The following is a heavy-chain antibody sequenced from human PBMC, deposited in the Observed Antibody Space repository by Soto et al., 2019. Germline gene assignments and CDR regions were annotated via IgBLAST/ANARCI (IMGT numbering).Heavy chain of an antibody. Sequence: SETLSLTCTVSGGSSSSYYGSWIRQPPGKGLEWIGYIYYSGSTNYNPSLKSRVTISVDTSKNQFSLKLSSVTAAYTAVYYCARTPTSSGWYGGGGYYGMAVWGQGTTVTVS. CDR3: ARTPTSSGWYGGGGYYGMAV. V-gene: IGHV4-59*01. CDR2: IYYSGST. J-gene: IGHJ6*02. D-gene: IGHD6-19*01. CDR1: GGSSSSYY.